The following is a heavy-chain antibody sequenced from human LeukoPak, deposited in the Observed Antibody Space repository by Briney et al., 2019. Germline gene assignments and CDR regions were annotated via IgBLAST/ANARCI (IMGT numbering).Heavy chain of an antibody. CDR1: GGTFSSYT. D-gene: IGHD2-2*01. Sequence: SVKVSCKASGGTFSSYTISWVRQAPGQGLKWMGRIIPILGIANYAQKFQGRVTITADKSTSTAYMELSSLRSEDTAVYYCARDLEAINIVPAAAGDYWGQGTLVTVSS. V-gene: IGHV1-69*04. CDR2: IIPILGIA. J-gene: IGHJ4*02. CDR3: ARDLEAINIVPAAAGDY.